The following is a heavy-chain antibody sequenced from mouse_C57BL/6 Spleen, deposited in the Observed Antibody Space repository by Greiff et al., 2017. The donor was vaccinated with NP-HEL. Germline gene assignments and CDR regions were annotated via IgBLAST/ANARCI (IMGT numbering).Heavy chain of an antibody. CDR3: ARGYDYDLAY. D-gene: IGHD2-4*01. CDR2: ISYDGSN. J-gene: IGHJ3*01. V-gene: IGHV3-6*01. CDR1: GYSITSGYY. Sequence: EVQLQESGPGLVKPSQSLSLTCSVTGYSITSGYYWNWIRQFPGNKQEWMGYISYDGSNNYNPSLKNRFSITRDTPTNQFFLKLNSVATEDTATYYCARGYDYDLAYWGQGTLVTVSA.